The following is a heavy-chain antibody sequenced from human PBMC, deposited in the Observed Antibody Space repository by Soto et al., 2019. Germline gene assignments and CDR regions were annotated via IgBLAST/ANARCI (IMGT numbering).Heavy chain of an antibody. D-gene: IGHD3-10*01. CDR2: ISWDSGSI. V-gene: IGHV3-9*01. Sequence: GGSLRLSCAASGFTFDDYAMHWVRQAPGKGLEWVSGISWDSGSIGYADSVKGRFTISRDNAKNSLYLQMNSLRAEDTALYYCAKDSGGSGSLTPRVDFWGQGTLVTVSS. CDR3: AKDSGGSGSLTPRVDF. J-gene: IGHJ4*02. CDR1: GFTFDDYA.